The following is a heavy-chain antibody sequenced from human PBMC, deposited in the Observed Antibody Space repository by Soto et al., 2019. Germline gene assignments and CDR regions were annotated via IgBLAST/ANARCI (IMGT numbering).Heavy chain of an antibody. CDR1: GDTVSSYG. CDR3: ANDLPALAV. V-gene: IGHV1-18*01. D-gene: IGHD6-19*01. Sequence: ASVKVACTASGDTVSSYGISGVRQDPGQGLEWMGWIRAYNGNTNYAQKLQGRVTMTTDTSTSKAYMELRSLISFDTAVYYCANDLPALAVWAKGTAVPVSS. J-gene: IGHJ6*04. CDR2: IRAYNGNT.